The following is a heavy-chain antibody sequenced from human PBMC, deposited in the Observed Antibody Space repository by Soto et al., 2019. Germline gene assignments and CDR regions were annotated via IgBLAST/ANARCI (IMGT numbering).Heavy chain of an antibody. D-gene: IGHD6-19*01. Sequence: SETLSLTCTVSGGSISSGGYYWSWIRQHPGKGLEWIGYIYYSGSTYYNPSLKSRVTISGDTSKNQFSLKLSSVTAADTAVYYCARFGYSSGWYQDYWGQGTLVTVSS. CDR2: IYYSGST. CDR3: ARFGYSSGWYQDY. J-gene: IGHJ4*02. V-gene: IGHV4-31*03. CDR1: GGSISSGGYY.